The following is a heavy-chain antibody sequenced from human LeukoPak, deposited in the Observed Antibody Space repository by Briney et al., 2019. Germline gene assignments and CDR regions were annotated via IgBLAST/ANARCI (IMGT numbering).Heavy chain of an antibody. Sequence: GGSLRLSCAASGFTFSSYGMHWVRPAPGKGLEWVAVISYDGSNKYYADSVKGRFTISRDNSKNTLYLQMNSLRAEDTAVYYCAKDGSGSYYSYYFDYWGQGTLVTVSS. J-gene: IGHJ4*02. V-gene: IGHV3-30*18. CDR2: ISYDGSNK. CDR1: GFTFSSYG. CDR3: AKDGSGSYYSYYFDY. D-gene: IGHD3-10*01.